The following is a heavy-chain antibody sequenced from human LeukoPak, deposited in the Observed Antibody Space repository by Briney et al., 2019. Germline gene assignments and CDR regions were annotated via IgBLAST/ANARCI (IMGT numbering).Heavy chain of an antibody. D-gene: IGHD3-3*01. J-gene: IGHJ5*02. CDR3: ARHSSTYYDFWSEPSWFDP. V-gene: IGHV4-38-2*01. CDR1: GYSISSGYY. CDR2: IYHSGST. Sequence: SETLSLTCAVSGYSISSGYYWGWIRPPPGKGREWIGSIYHSGSTYYNPSLKSRVTISVDTSKNQFSLKLSSVTAADTAVYYCARHSSTYYDFWSEPSWFDPWGQGTLVTVSS.